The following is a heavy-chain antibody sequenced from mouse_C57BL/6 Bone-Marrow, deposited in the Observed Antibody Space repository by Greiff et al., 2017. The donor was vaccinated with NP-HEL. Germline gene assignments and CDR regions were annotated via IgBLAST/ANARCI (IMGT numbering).Heavy chain of an antibody. CDR1: GYTFTSYG. V-gene: IGHV1-81*01. Sequence: VQLQQSGAELARPGASVKLSCKASGYTFTSYGISWVKQRTGQGLEWIGEIYPRSGNTYYNEKFKGKATLTADKSSSTAYMELSSLTSEDSAVYYCARGEDGYDSWYFDVWGTGTTVTVSS. CDR2: IYPRSGNT. J-gene: IGHJ1*03. D-gene: IGHD2-2*01. CDR3: ARGEDGYDSWYFDV.